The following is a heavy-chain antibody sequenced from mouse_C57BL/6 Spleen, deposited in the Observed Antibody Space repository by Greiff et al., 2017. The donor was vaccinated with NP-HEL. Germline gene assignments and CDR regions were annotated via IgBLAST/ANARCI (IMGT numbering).Heavy chain of an antibody. D-gene: IGHD1-1*01. CDR1: GFNIKNTY. CDR3: ARSPYYYGSSYYYYAMDY. J-gene: IGHJ4*01. Sequence: VQLQQSVAELVRPGASVKLSCTASGFNIKNTYMHWVKQRPEQGLEWIGRIAPANGNTKYAPKFQGKATITADTSSNTAYLQLSSLTSEDTAIYYCARSPYYYGSSYYYYAMDYWGQGTSVTVSS. CDR2: IAPANGNT. V-gene: IGHV14-3*01.